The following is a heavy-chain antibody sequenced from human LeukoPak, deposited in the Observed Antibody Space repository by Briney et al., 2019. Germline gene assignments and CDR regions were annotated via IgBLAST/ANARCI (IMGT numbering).Heavy chain of an antibody. CDR3: ARHGTSGIYRRPFDI. CDR2: IYDSGST. D-gene: IGHD1-26*01. J-gene: IGHJ3*02. CDR1: GGYMSSYY. V-gene: IGHV4-59*08. Sequence: SETLSLTCTVSGGYMSSYYWSCIRQPPGKGLEWIGYIYDSGSTNYNPSLKSRVTISVDTSNNQFSLKLNSVTAADTAVYYCARHGTSGIYRRPFDIWGQGTMVTVSS.